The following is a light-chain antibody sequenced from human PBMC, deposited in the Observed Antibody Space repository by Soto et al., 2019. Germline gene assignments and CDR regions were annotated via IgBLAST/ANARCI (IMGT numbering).Light chain of an antibody. Sequence: QSALTQPPSASGSPGQSVTISCTGTSSDVGDFNYVSWYQQHPGKAPKLTIYEVSKRPSGVPDRFSGSKSGNTASLTVSGLQAEDEAVYYCSSYAGSNIVVFGGGTKLTVL. J-gene: IGLJ2*01. CDR3: SSYAGSNIVV. CDR2: EVS. V-gene: IGLV2-8*01. CDR1: SSDVGDFNY.